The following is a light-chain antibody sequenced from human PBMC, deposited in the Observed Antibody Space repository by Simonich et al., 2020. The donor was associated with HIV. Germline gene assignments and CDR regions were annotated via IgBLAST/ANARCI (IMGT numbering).Light chain of an antibody. J-gene: IGLJ2*01. Sequence: SYELTQPPSVSVSPGQTASITCSGDKLGDKYACWYQQTPGQSPVVVIYDDSKRPEGIPERFSGSNTGNTATLTISGTQAMDEADYYCQAWDSSTGVFGGGTKLTVL. CDR2: DDS. CDR1: KLGDKY. V-gene: IGLV3-1*01. CDR3: QAWDSSTGV.